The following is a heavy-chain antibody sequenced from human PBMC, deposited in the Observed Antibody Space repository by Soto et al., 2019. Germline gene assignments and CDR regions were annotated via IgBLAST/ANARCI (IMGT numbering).Heavy chain of an antibody. V-gene: IGHV1-46*03. Sequence: QVQLVQSGVEVKKPGASVKVACKASGYSFTSYYVHWVRQAPGQGLEWVGFINPSDGSTSYAQNFQGRVTMTRDTSTSTVYMELSSLRSEHTAVYYWARDHDILTSGWFEPWGQGTLVTVSS. CDR3: ARDHDILTSGWFEP. CDR1: GYSFTSYY. CDR2: INPSDGST. D-gene: IGHD3-9*01. J-gene: IGHJ5*02.